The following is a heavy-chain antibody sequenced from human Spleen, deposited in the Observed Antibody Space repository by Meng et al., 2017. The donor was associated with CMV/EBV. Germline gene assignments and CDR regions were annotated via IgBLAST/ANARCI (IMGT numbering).Heavy chain of an antibody. CDR1: GLTFSSHG. J-gene: IGHJ4*02. V-gene: IGHV3-21*01. CDR3: AKVGDGYGDYGSIDS. CDR2: ISGRSNYI. D-gene: IGHD4-17*01. Sequence: GGSLRLSCAASGLTFSSHGMNWVRQAPGKGLEWVSCISGRSNYIYYADSVKGRFTISRDNAKNSLYLQMDSLRAEDTAVYYCAKVGDGYGDYGSIDSWGQGAMVTVSS.